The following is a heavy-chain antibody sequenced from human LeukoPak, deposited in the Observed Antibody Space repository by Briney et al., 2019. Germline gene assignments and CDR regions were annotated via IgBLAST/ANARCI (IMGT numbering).Heavy chain of an antibody. J-gene: IGHJ6*03. CDR2: ISAYNGNT. CDR3: ARVQYDFWSGYLDYYYYYMDV. D-gene: IGHD3-3*01. CDR1: GYTFTSYG. V-gene: IGHV1-18*01. Sequence: GASVKVSCKASGYTFTSYGISWVRQAPGQGLEWMGWISAYNGNTNYAQKLQGRVTMTTDTSTSTAYMELRSLRSDDTAVYYCARVQYDFWSGYLDYYYYYMDVWGKGTTVTVSS.